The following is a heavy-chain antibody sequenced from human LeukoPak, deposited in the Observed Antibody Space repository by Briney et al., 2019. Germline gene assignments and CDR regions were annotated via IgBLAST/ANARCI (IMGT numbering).Heavy chain of an antibody. J-gene: IGHJ4*02. Sequence: ASETLSLTCTVSGGSINTYYWNWIRQPPGKGLEWIGYIYSSGSTYYNPSLKSRLIMSVDTSKNQFSLKLSSVTAADTAVYYCARHEYKLEWPLFDYWGQGTLVTVSS. CDR1: GGSINTYY. D-gene: IGHD3-3*01. V-gene: IGHV4-59*08. CDR2: IYSSGST. CDR3: ARHEYKLEWPLFDY.